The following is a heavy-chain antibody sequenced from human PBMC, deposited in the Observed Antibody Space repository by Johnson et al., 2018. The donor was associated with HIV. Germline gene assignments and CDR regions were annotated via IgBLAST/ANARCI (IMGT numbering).Heavy chain of an antibody. V-gene: IGHV3-53*01. CDR1: GFTVSSNY. CDR3: ARGRVAAGGMRGGGFDI. Sequence: VQLVESGGGLIQPGGSLRLSCAASGFTVSSNYMSWVRQAPGKGLEWVSGIYSGGSTYTADSVKGRFTLSRDNSKNTLFLQMHSLRAEDTAVYYCARGRVAAGGMRGGGFDIWGQGTMVTVSS. CDR2: IYSGGST. J-gene: IGHJ3*02. D-gene: IGHD6-13*01.